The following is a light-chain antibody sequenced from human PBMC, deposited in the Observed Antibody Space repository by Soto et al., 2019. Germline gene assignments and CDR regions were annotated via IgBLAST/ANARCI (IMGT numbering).Light chain of an antibody. CDR3: AAWDDSLNGYVV. Sequence: QSVLTQPPSASGTPGQRVTISCSGSSSNIGSNTVNWYQQLPGTAPKLLIYSNNQRASGVPDRFSGSKSGTSASLAISGIQSEDEADYYCAAWDDSLNGYVVFGGGTKLTVL. J-gene: IGLJ2*01. V-gene: IGLV1-44*01. CDR2: SNN. CDR1: SSNIGSNT.